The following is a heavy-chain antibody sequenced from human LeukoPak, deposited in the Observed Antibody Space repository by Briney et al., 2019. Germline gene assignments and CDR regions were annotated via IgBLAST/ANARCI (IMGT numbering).Heavy chain of an antibody. D-gene: IGHD6-19*01. V-gene: IGHV4-61*02. CDR3: ARARDAWAVAGSIDY. Sequence: SETLSLTCTVSGGSISSGSYYWSWIRQPAGKGLEWIGRIYTSGSTNYNPSLKSRVPISVDTSKNQCSLKLSSVTAADTAVYYCARARDAWAVAGSIDYWGQGTLVSVSS. J-gene: IGHJ4*02. CDR2: IYTSGST. CDR1: GGSISSGSYY.